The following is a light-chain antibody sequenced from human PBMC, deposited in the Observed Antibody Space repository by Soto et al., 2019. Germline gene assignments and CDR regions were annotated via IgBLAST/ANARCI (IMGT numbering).Light chain of an antibody. CDR1: QSISSN. V-gene: IGKV3-15*01. CDR3: QQYNNWPLLT. J-gene: IGKJ4*01. Sequence: EIVMTQSPVTLSLSPGERATLSCRASQSISSNLAWYQQKRGQAPRLLIYGASTRATGIPARFSGSGSGTEFTLTIGSLHSEDFAVYYCQQYNNWPLLTFGGGTKVEIK. CDR2: GAS.